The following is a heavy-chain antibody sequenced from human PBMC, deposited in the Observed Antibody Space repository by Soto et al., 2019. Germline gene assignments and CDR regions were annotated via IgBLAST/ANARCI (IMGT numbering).Heavy chain of an antibody. V-gene: IGHV3-30*04. CDR2: ISYDGKNK. CDR1: GFTFRNFD. Sequence: QVQLVESVGGVVQPGKSLRLSCAASGFTFRNFDMHWVRQAPGKGLEWVAVISYDGKNKYYGDSVKGRFTISRDNTKNTLYLQMSSLRTDYTAVYYCARERAAVGTLVIEYWGQGTLVTVSS. D-gene: IGHD6-13*01. J-gene: IGHJ4*02. CDR3: ARERAAVGTLVIEY.